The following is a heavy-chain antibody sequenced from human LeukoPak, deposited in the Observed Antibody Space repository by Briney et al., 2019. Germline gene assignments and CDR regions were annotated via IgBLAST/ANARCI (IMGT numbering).Heavy chain of an antibody. J-gene: IGHJ4*02. CDR1: GFTFSSYG. CDR2: IRYDGSNK. CDR3: AKVGTVLLWFGELSFKFGPHY. D-gene: IGHD3-10*01. V-gene: IGHV3-30*02. Sequence: GGSLRLSCAASGFTFSSYGMHWVRKAPAKGLEWVAFIRYDGSNKYYADSVKGRFTISRDNSKNTLYLQMNSLRAEDTAVYYCAKVGTVLLWFGELSFKFGPHYWGQGTLVTVSS.